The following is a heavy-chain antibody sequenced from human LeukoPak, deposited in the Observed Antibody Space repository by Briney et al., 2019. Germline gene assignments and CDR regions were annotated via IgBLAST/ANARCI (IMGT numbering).Heavy chain of an antibody. D-gene: IGHD3-22*01. Sequence: PGGSLRLSCAASGFTFSSYAMHWVRQAPGKGLEWVAVISYDGSNKYYADSVKGRFTISRDNSKNTLYLQMNSLRAEDTAVYYCARVNILDDYYDSSGLGFGFDYWGQGTLVTVSS. CDR1: GFTFSSYA. V-gene: IGHV3-30-3*01. J-gene: IGHJ4*02. CDR2: ISYDGSNK. CDR3: ARVNILDDYYDSSGLGFGFDY.